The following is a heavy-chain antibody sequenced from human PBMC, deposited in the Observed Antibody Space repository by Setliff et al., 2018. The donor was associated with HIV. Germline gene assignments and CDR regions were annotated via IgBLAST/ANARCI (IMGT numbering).Heavy chain of an antibody. CDR3: ARDLPGMAP. D-gene: IGHD6-13*01. J-gene: IGHJ5*02. Sequence: GSLRLSCAASGFTFSGYSMNWVRQAPGKGLEWVSSISSNSGEIFYAESLKGRFTISRDNPKNSLYLQMNSLRAEDSAVYYCARDLPGMAPWGQGTLVTV. V-gene: IGHV3-21*06. CDR2: ISSNSGEI. CDR1: GFTFSGYS.